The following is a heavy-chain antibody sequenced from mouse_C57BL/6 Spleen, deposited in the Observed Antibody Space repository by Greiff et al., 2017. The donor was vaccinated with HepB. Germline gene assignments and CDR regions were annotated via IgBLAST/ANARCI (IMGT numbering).Heavy chain of an antibody. CDR1: GFNIKDDY. Sequence: EVQLQQSGAELVRPGASVKLSCTASGFNIKDDYMHWVKQRPEQGLEWIGWIDPENGDTEYASKFQGKATITADTSSNTAYLQLSSLTSEDTAVYYCTTGGHSAYWGQGTLVTVSA. D-gene: IGHD6-1*01. J-gene: IGHJ3*01. CDR3: TTGGHSAY. V-gene: IGHV14-4*01. CDR2: IDPENGDT.